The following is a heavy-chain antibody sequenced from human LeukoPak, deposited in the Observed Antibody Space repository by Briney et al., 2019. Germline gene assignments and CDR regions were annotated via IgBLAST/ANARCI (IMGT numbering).Heavy chain of an antibody. Sequence: LSLTCTVSGGSISSSSYYWGWIRQPPGKGLEWVAVISYDGSNKYYADSVKGRFTISRDNSKNTLYLQMNSLRAEDTAVYYCAKATVYGMDVWGQGTTVTVSS. CDR1: GGSISSSS. D-gene: IGHD5-12*01. CDR3: AKATVYGMDV. J-gene: IGHJ6*02. CDR2: ISYDGSNK. V-gene: IGHV3-30*18.